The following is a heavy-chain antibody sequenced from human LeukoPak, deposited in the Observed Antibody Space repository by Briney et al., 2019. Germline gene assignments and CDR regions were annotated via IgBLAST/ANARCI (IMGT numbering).Heavy chain of an antibody. CDR2: IYHSGST. J-gene: IGHJ5*02. Sequence: SETLSLTCAVSGYSISSGYYWGWIRQPTGKGLEWIGSIYHSGSTYYNPSLKSRVTISVDTSKNQFSLKLSSVTAADTAVYYCAGAVVVVPAAIIGNWFDPWGQGTLVTVSS. CDR3: AGAVVVVPAAIIGNWFDP. D-gene: IGHD2-2*01. V-gene: IGHV4-38-2*01. CDR1: GYSISSGYY.